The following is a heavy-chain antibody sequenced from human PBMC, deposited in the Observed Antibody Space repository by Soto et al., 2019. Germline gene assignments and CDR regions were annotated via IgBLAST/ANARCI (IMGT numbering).Heavy chain of an antibody. J-gene: IGHJ4*02. V-gene: IGHV3-23*01. CDR2: ISGCGGST. Sequence: TGGSLRLSCAASGFTFRRYAIRWVRQDTGKEPEWVLAISGCGGSTYYADSVRGRFIISRDNSQNSLYLQLNSLRAAAPAASYCAKAMHGSGWRVNNFYLGYWDKGTRIAVAS. CDR3: AKAMHGSGWRVNNFYLGY. CDR1: GFTFRRYA. D-gene: IGHD6-19*01.